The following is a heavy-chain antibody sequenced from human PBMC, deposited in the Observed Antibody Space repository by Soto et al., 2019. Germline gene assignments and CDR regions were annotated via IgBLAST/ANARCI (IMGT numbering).Heavy chain of an antibody. D-gene: IGHD2-21*01. CDR2: IITVLGTT. Sequence: QLVQSGAELKKTGSSVKVSCRASGDTFSSYAVNWVRQGPGRGLEWMGRIITVLGTTDYAQNFKGRLTITAEKSTKTVYMELSSLRSEDTAVYYCARRRYCGYDCYHKHYYGMDVWGQGTTVTVAS. CDR1: GDTFSSYA. J-gene: IGHJ6*02. CDR3: ARRRYCGYDCYHKHYYGMDV. V-gene: IGHV1-69*08.